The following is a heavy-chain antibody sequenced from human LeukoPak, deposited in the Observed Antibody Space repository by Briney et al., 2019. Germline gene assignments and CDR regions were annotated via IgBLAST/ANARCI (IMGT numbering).Heavy chain of an antibody. Sequence: PSETLSLTCTLSGGTVTSSTYFWGWIRQPPGKGLEWIGSISYSGATYYNPSLKSRVSMSVHTSKNQSSLKLSSVTAADTAVYYCARDGFYYHYYMDVWGEGTTVTVSS. V-gene: IGHV4-39*07. D-gene: IGHD1-14*01. J-gene: IGHJ6*03. CDR1: GGTVTSSTYF. CDR2: ISYSGAT. CDR3: ARDGFYYHYYMDV.